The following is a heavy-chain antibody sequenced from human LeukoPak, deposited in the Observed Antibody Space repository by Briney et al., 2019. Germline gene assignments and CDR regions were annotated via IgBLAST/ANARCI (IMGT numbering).Heavy chain of an antibody. V-gene: IGHV3-30*18. D-gene: IGHD3-16*02. CDR1: GFTFSSYG. J-gene: IGHJ6*02. CDR2: ISYDGSNK. Sequence: GGSLRLSCAASGFTFSSYGMHWVRQAPGKGLEWVAVISYDGSNKYYVDSVKGRFTISRDNSKNTLSLQMNSLRAEDTAVYYCAKASIYVYYGMDVWGQGTTVIVSS. CDR3: AKASIYVYYGMDV.